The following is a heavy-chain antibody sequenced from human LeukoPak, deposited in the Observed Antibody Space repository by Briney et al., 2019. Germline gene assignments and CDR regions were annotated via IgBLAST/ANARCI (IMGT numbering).Heavy chain of an antibody. CDR1: GGSISSYD. CDR3: ARRTAMATYYFDY. V-gene: IGHV4-59*01. CDR2: IYYSGST. D-gene: IGHD5-18*01. Sequence: SETLSLTCTVSGGSISSYDWSWIRQPPGKGLEWIGYIYYSGSTNYNPSLKSRVSISVDTSKNQFSLKLSSVTAADTAVYYCARRTAMATYYFDYWGQGTLVTVSS. J-gene: IGHJ4*02.